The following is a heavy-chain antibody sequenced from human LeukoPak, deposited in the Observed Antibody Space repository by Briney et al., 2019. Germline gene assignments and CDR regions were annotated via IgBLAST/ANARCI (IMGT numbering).Heavy chain of an antibody. CDR3: VRDFSGY. V-gene: IGHV3-7*01. Sequence: PGGSLRLSCAASGFTFSSYSMNWVRQAPGKGLEWVANINEAGGESYYGDSVKGRFTISRDNGKNSLCLQMNSLRAEDTAVYYCVRDFSGYWGQGTLVSVSS. CDR2: INEAGGES. J-gene: IGHJ4*02. CDR1: GFTFSSYS.